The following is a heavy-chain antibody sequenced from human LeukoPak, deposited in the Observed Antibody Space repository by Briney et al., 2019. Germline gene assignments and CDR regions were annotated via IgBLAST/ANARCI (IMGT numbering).Heavy chain of an antibody. Sequence: KPSETLSLTCTVSGGSISSYYWSWIRQTAGKGLEWIGRIYTSGSTDYNPSLKSRVTISVDKSKNQLSLELNSVTAADTAVYYCATSAAVGGVKWFDPWGQGTLVAVSS. J-gene: IGHJ5*02. V-gene: IGHV4-4*07. D-gene: IGHD6-19*01. CDR3: ATSAAVGGVKWFDP. CDR2: IYTSGST. CDR1: GGSISSYY.